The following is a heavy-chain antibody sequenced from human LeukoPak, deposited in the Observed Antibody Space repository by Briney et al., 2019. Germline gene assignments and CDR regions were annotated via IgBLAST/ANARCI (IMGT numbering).Heavy chain of an antibody. CDR2: IYSGGST. CDR3: ASGLTPSYYCSGGSCYFDY. J-gene: IGHJ4*02. CDR1: GFTVSSNY. D-gene: IGHD2-15*01. Sequence: GGSLRLSCAASGFTVSSNYMSWVRQAPGKGLEWVSVIYSGGSTYYADSVKGRFTISRDNSKNTLYLQMNSLRAEDAAVYYCASGLTPSYYCSGGSCYFDYWGQGTLVTVSS. V-gene: IGHV3-53*01.